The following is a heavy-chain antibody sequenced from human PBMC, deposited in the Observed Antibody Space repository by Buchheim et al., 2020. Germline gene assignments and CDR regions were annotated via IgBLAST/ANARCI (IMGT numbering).Heavy chain of an antibody. V-gene: IGHV4-59*01. CDR1: GGSISSYY. CDR2: IYYSGST. D-gene: IGHD1-26*01. Sequence: QVQLQESGPGLVKPSETLSLTCTVSGGSISSYYWSWIRQPPGKGLEWIGYIYYSGSTNYNPSLKSRVTISVDTSKNQFSLKLSSVTAADTAVYYCARDKGYSGSFTNYYYYGMDVWGQGTT. J-gene: IGHJ6*02. CDR3: ARDKGYSGSFTNYYYYGMDV.